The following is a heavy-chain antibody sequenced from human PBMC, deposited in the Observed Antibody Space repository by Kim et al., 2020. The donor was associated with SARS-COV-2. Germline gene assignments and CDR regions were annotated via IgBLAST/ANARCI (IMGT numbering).Heavy chain of an antibody. J-gene: IGHJ4*02. CDR2: ISYDGSNK. V-gene: IGHV3-30*04. D-gene: IGHD1-26*01. Sequence: GGSLRLSCAASGFTFSSYAMHWVRQAPGKGLEWVAVISYDGSNKYYVDSVKGRFTISRDNSKNTLYLQMNSLRAEDTAVYYCARPYHSGSYPWYFDYWGQGTLVTVSS. CDR1: GFTFSSYA. CDR3: ARPYHSGSYPWYFDY.